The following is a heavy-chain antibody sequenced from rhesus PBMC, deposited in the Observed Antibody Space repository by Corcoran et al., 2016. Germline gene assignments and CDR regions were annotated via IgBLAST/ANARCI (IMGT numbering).Heavy chain of an antibody. CDR2: IGGSSGST. D-gene: IGHD3-22*01. V-gene: IGHV4-165*01. Sequence: QGQLQESGPGLVKPSETPSLTCAVSGGPFSGYWWVWIRQPPGKGREWVGYIGGSSGSTYYNPSLKSRVTISTDTSKTQFSLKLSSVTAADTAVYYCAVQQSDYYVLNYWGQGVLVTVSS. J-gene: IGHJ4*01. CDR1: GGPFSGYW. CDR3: AVQQSDYYVLNY.